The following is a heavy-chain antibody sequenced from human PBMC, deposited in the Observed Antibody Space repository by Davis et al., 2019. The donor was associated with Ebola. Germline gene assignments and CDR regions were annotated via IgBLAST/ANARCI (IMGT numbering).Heavy chain of an antibody. J-gene: IGHJ4*02. CDR1: GFSFTSYS. V-gene: IGHV3-21*05. D-gene: IGHD2-15*01. CDR3: AIPDCSGANCYSVYIKN. Sequence: GESLKISCAASGFSFTSYSMNWVRQAPGKGLEWVAYISGGYTYYAESVKGRFTISRDSAKDSLYLHMDSLRAEDTAVYYCAIPDCSGANCYSVYIKNWGQGTLVTVSS. CDR2: ISGGYT.